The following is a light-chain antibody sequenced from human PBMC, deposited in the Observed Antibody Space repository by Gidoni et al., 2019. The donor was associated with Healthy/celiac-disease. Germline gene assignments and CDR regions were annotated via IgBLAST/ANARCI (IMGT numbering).Light chain of an antibody. V-gene: IGKV4-1*01. Sequence: DIVMTQSPASLAVSLGERATINCKSSQCVLYSSNNKNYLAWYQQKPGQPPKLLISWASTREAGVPDRFSGSGSGTDFTLTISSLQAEDVAVYYCQQYYSSPNTFXQXTRLEIK. CDR3: QQYYSSPNT. CDR1: QCVLYSSNNKNY. CDR2: WAS. J-gene: IGKJ5*01.